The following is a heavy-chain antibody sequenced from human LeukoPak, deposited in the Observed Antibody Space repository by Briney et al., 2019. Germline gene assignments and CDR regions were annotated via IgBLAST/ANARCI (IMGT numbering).Heavy chain of an antibody. CDR2: LGTDGTYT. D-gene: IGHD4-11*01. CDR3: VRDPSNSGNWFDL. CDR1: GFNLRDYW. J-gene: IGHJ5*02. Sequence: GGSLRLSRAASGFNLRDYWMHWVRQAPGKGLVWVSRLGTDGTYTNYADSVTGRFTTSRDNAKNTLYLQMDSLRAEDTSFYYCVRDPSNSGNWFDLWGQGTLVTVSS. V-gene: IGHV3-74*01.